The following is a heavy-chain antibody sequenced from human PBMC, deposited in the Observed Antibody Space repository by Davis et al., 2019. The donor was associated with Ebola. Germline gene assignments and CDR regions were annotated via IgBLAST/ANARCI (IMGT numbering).Heavy chain of an antibody. D-gene: IGHD6-13*01. J-gene: IGHJ6*02. CDR1: GGSISSGGYS. CDR3: ARGPRSWYNYGMDV. CDR2: INHSGST. V-gene: IGHV4-30-2*01. Sequence: MPSETLSLTCAVSGGSISSGGYSWSWIRQPPGKGLEWIGYINHSGSTNYNPSLKSRVTISLDTSKNQFSLKLSSVTAADTAVYYCARGPRSWYNYGMDVWGQGTTVTVSS.